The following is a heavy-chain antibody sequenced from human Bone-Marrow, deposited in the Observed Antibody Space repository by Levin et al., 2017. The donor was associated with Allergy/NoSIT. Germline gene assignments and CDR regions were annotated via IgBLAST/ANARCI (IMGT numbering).Heavy chain of an antibody. V-gene: IGHV3-11*01. CDR1: GFTFGASF. CDR2: ISGGGSSM. CDR3: ARHCDDFGSGCLDV. J-gene: IGHJ6*02. D-gene: IGHD3-3*01. Sequence: GGSLRLSCAASGFTFGASFMTWIRQAPGKGLEWVSYISGGGSSMYYADSVKGRVIISRDNADNLLFLEMNSLRVEDTALYYCARHCDDFGSGCLDVWGQGTTVTVSS.